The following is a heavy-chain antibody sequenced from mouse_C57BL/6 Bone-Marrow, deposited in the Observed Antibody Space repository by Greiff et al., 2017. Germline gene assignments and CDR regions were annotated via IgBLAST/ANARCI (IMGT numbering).Heavy chain of an antibody. Sequence: VQLQQPGAELVKPGASVKMSCKASGYTFTSYWITWVKQRPGQGLEWIGDIYPGSGSTNYNEKFKSKATLTVDTSSSTAYMQLSSLTSEDSAVYYWARDGSSYCWYFDVWGTGTTVTVSS. J-gene: IGHJ1*03. V-gene: IGHV1-55*01. D-gene: IGHD1-1*01. CDR2: IYPGSGST. CDR1: GYTFTSYW. CDR3: ARDGSSYCWYFDV.